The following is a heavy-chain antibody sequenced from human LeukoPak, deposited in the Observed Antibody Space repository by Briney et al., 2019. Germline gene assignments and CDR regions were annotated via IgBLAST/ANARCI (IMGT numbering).Heavy chain of an antibody. D-gene: IGHD4-17*01. CDR1: GGSISSYY. CDR2: IYYSGST. CDR3: ARGLGTVTFFDY. Sequence: SGTLSLTCTVSGGSISSYYWSWIRQPPGKGLEWIGYIYYSGSTNYNPSLKSRVTISVDTSKNQFSLTLSSVTAADTAVYYCARGLGTVTFFDYWGQGTLVTVSS. V-gene: IGHV4-59*01. J-gene: IGHJ4*02.